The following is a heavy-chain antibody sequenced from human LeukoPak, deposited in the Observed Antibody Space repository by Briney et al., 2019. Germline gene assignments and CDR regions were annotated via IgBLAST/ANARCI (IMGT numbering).Heavy chain of an antibody. CDR2: IYYSGST. CDR1: SDSISNSY. J-gene: IGHJ4*02. Sequence: SETLSLTCTVSSDSISNSYWSWIRQPPGKGPEWIGYIYYSGSTKYNPSLKSRVTISIDTSKNQFSLSLKSVSAADTAVYFCARDVGRPTSSGYFNSWGQGTLVTVSS. CDR3: ARDVGRPTSSGYFNS. V-gene: IGHV4-59*01. D-gene: IGHD1-26*01.